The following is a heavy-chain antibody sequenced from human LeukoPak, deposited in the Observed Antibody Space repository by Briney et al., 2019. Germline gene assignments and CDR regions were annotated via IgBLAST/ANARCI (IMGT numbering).Heavy chain of an antibody. CDR3: ASRAVPAASFGYYYYMDV. D-gene: IGHD2-2*01. J-gene: IGHJ6*03. V-gene: IGHV3-7*01. CDR1: GFTFSSYW. Sequence: PGGSLRLSCAASGFTFSSYWMSWVRQAPGKGLEWVANIKQDGSEKYYVDSVKGRFTISRNNAKNSLYLQMNSLRAEDTAVNYCASRAVPAASFGYYYYMDVWGKGTTVTVSS. CDR2: IKQDGSEK.